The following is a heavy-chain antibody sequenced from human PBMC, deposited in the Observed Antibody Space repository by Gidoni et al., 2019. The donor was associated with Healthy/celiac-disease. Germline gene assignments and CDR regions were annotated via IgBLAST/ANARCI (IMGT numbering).Heavy chain of an antibody. Sequence: EVQLVESGGGLVQPGRSMRLSCTASGFTFGDYAMSWFRQAPGKGLEWVGFIRSKAYGGTTEYAASVKGRFTISRDDSKSIAYLQMNSLKTEDTAVYYCTRAYSSSWYSPDWFDPWGQGTLVTVSS. CDR3: TRAYSSSWYSPDWFDP. V-gene: IGHV3-49*03. CDR1: GFTFGDYA. D-gene: IGHD6-13*01. J-gene: IGHJ5*02. CDR2: IRSKAYGGTT.